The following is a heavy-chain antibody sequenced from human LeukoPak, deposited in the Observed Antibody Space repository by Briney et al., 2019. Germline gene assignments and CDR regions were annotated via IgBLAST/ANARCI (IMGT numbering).Heavy chain of an antibody. Sequence: SETLSLTCAVYGGSFSGYYWSWIRQPPGKGLEWIGEINHSGSTNYNPSLKSRVTISVDTSKKQFSLKLSSVTAADTAVYYCAAVAYCGGDCYSMDYWGQGTLVTVSS. D-gene: IGHD2-21*02. CDR3: AAVAYCGGDCYSMDY. CDR1: GGSFSGYY. V-gene: IGHV4-34*01. CDR2: INHSGST. J-gene: IGHJ4*02.